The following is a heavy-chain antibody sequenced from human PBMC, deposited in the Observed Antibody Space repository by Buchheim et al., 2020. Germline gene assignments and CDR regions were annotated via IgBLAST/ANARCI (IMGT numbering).Heavy chain of an antibody. J-gene: IGHJ1*01. D-gene: IGHD6-13*01. V-gene: IGHV3-30*18. CDR1: GFTFSSYG. CDR3: AKESLYSSSSEYFQH. Sequence: QVQLVESGGGVVQPGRSLRLSCAASGFTFSSYGMHWVRQAPGKGLEWVAGISYDGSNKYYADSVKGRFTISRDNSKNTLYLQMNSLRAEDTAVYYCAKESLYSSSSEYFQHWGQGTL. CDR2: ISYDGSNK.